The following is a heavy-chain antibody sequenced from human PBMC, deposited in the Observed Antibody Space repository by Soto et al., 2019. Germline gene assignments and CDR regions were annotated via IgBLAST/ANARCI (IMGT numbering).Heavy chain of an antibody. J-gene: IGHJ3*02. CDR2: INPSGGST. D-gene: IGHD1-26*01. CDR3: ARDRVPQYSGSYSPPEDAFDI. V-gene: IGHV1-46*01. Sequence: EASVKVSCKASGYTFTSCYMHWVRQAPGQGLEWMGIINPSGGSTSYAQKFQGRVTMTRDTSTSTVYMELSSLRSEDTAVYYCARDRVPQYSGSYSPPEDAFDIWGQGTMVTVSS. CDR1: GYTFTSCY.